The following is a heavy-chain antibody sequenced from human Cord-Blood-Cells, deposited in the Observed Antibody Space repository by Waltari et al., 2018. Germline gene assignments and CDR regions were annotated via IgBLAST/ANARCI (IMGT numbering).Heavy chain of an antibody. V-gene: IGHV3-53*01. CDR3: AREGRVVDYGVDL. CDR2: IYSGGST. CDR1: GFPVSSNY. D-gene: IGHD4-17*01. J-gene: IGHJ2*01. Sequence: EVQLVESGGGLIQPGGSLRLSCAASGFPVSSNYMSWVRQAPGKGLEWVSVIYSGGSTYYADSVKGRFTISRDNSKNTLYLQMNSLRAEDTAVYYCAREGRVVDYGVDLWGRGTLVTVSS.